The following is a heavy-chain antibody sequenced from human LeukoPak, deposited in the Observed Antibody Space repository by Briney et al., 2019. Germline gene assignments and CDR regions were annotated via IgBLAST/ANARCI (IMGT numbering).Heavy chain of an antibody. CDR1: GFTFSSYA. D-gene: IGHD5-18*01. CDR3: ARSYHTAMVDGIDV. J-gene: IGHJ6*02. V-gene: IGHV3-30*04. Sequence: GRSLRLSCAASGFTFSSYAMHWVRQAPGRGLEWVAAISYDGSNKYYADSVKGRFTISRDNSKNTLYLQMNSLRAEDTAVYYCARSYHTAMVDGIDVWGQGTTVTVSS. CDR2: ISYDGSNK.